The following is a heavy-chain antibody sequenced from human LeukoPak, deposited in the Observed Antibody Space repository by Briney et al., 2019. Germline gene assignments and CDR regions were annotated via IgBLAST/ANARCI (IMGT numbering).Heavy chain of an antibody. D-gene: IGHD3-3*01. Sequence: GGSLRLSCAASGFTFSSYAMSGVRQAPGKGVEGGSAISGSGGSTYYADSVKGRFTISRDNSKNTLYLQMNSLRAEDTAVYYCAKVPIRFLEWFPKLDAFDIWGQGTMVTVSS. V-gene: IGHV3-23*01. CDR3: AKVPIRFLEWFPKLDAFDI. J-gene: IGHJ3*02. CDR2: ISGSGGST. CDR1: GFTFSSYA.